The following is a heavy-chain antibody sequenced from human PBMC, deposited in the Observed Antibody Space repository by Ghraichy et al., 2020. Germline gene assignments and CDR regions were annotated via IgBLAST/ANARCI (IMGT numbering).Heavy chain of an antibody. V-gene: IGHV3-7*03. CDR1: GFTLSTYW. CDR3: ARDLTYGDYVDWYYYAMDV. CDR2: IKQDGSEK. J-gene: IGHJ6*02. Sequence: GGSLRLSCAASGFTLSTYWMSWVRQAPGKGLEWVANIKQDGSEKYYVDSVKGRFTISRDNAKNSLYLQMNSLRAEDTAVYYCARDLTYGDYVDWYYYAMDVWGQGTTVTVSS. D-gene: IGHD4-17*01.